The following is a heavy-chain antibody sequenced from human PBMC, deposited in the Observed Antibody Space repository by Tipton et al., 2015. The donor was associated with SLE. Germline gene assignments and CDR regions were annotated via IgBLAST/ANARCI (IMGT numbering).Heavy chain of an antibody. Sequence: TLSLTCVVSGYSISAGYYWGWIRQPPGKGLEWIGSIFHSGTTYYNPSLKGRVTISVDTSKNQSSLKLNSVTAADTAVYYCASQGYCSHTSCHVTLDDYYYSCYYMDVGGKGTTVTVSS. CDR1: GYSISAGYY. CDR2: IFHSGTT. D-gene: IGHD2-2*01. CDR3: ASQGYCSHTSCHVTLDDYYYSCYYMDV. V-gene: IGHV4-38-2*01. J-gene: IGHJ6*03.